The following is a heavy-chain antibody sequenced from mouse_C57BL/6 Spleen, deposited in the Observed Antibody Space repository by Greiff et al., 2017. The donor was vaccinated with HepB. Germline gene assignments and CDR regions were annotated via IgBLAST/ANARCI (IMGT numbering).Heavy chain of an antibody. Sequence: EVMLVESGGGLVKPGGSLKLSCAASGFTFSSYAMSWVRQTPEKRLEWVATISDGGSYTYYPDNVKGRFTISRDNAKNNLYLQMSHLKSEDTAMYYCAREGVYYGNLYAMDYWGQGTSVTVSS. CDR1: GFTFSSYA. D-gene: IGHD2-1*01. J-gene: IGHJ4*01. V-gene: IGHV5-4*01. CDR3: AREGVYYGNLYAMDY. CDR2: ISDGGSYT.